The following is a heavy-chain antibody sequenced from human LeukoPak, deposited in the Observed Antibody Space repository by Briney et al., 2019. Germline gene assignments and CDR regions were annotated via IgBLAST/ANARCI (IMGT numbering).Heavy chain of an antibody. CDR3: ARSKVPATGNWFDP. CDR2: INHSGST. CDR1: GGSFSGYY. V-gene: IGHV4-34*01. J-gene: IGHJ5*02. D-gene: IGHD2-21*02. Sequence: SETLSLTCAVYGGSFSGYYRSWIRQPPGKGLEWIGEINHSGSTNYNPSLKSRVTISVDTSKSQFSLKLSSVTAADTAVYYCARSKVPATGNWFDPWGQGTLVTVSS.